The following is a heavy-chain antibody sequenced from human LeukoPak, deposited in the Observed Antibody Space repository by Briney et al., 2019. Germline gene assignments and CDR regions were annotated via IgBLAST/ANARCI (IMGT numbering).Heavy chain of an antibody. Sequence: SETLSLTCTVSGGSISSYYWSWIRQPPVKGLEWIGYIYYSGSTNYNPSLKSRVTISVDTSKNQFSLKLSSVTAADTAVYYCARCRSGWPFDYWGQGTLVTVSS. J-gene: IGHJ4*02. CDR2: IYYSGST. D-gene: IGHD6-19*01. V-gene: IGHV4-59*01. CDR3: ARCRSGWPFDY. CDR1: GGSISSYY.